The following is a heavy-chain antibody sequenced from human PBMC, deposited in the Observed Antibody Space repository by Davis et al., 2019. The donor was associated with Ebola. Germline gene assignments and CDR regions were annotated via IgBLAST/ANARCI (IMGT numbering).Heavy chain of an antibody. J-gene: IGHJ4*02. Sequence: AASVTVSCTASGYTFTSYAIHWVRQAPGQRLEWMGRINTGTGYTKYSENFQGRLTITSDTTASTAYMELRSLRSDDTAVYYCARGGGSYSVDYWGQGTLVTVSS. CDR2: INTGTGYT. V-gene: IGHV1-3*04. CDR1: GYTFTSYA. CDR3: ARGGGSYSVDY. D-gene: IGHD1-26*01.